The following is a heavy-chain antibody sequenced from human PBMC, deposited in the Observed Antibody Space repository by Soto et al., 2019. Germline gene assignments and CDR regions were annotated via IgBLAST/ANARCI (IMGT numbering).Heavy chain of an antibody. Sequence: QVQLVQSGAEVKKPGSSVRVSCKASGGTFSNNAISWVRQAPGQGLEWMGGIIPVFDTTKYAQKFQGRVSITADKATSTAYMELTNLTSQDTAVYYCARDSRGEYSRLDPWGQGTLVTVSS. CDR3: ARDSRGEYSRLDP. J-gene: IGHJ5*02. D-gene: IGHD3-16*01. V-gene: IGHV1-69*06. CDR2: IIPVFDTT. CDR1: GGTFSNNA.